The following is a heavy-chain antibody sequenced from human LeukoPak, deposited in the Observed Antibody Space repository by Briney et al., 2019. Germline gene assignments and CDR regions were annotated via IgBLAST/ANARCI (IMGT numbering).Heavy chain of an antibody. V-gene: IGHV1-2*02. CDR2: INPNSGGT. Sequence: ASVKVSCKASGYTFTGYYMHWVRQAPGQGLEWMGWINPNSGGTNYAQKFQGRVTMTRDTSISTAYMELSRLRSDDTAVYYCARYPVVVVPAAITDFDYWGQGALVIVSS. J-gene: IGHJ4*02. CDR1: GYTFTGYY. D-gene: IGHD2-2*01. CDR3: ARYPVVVVPAAITDFDY.